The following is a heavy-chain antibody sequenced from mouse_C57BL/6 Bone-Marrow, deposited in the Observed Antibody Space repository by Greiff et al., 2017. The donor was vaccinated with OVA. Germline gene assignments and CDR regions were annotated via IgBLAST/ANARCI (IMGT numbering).Heavy chain of an antibody. V-gene: IGHV5-4*01. CDR3: ARVRFITTVVAFYWYVDV. Sequence: EVQGVESGGGLVKPGGSLKLSCAASGFTFSSYAMSWVRQTPEKRLEWVATISDGGSSTYYTDNVKGRFTISRDNAKKHLYLQMSHLKSEDTAMYYCARVRFITTVVAFYWYVDVWGTGTTVTVSS. CDR2: ISDGGSST. D-gene: IGHD1-1*01. CDR1: GFTFSSYA. J-gene: IGHJ1*03.